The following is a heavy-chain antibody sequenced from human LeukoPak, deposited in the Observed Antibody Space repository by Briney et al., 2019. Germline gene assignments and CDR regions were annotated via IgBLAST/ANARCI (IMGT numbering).Heavy chain of an antibody. V-gene: IGHV4-39*07. Sequence: SETLSLTCTVSGGSISSSSYYWGWIRQPPGKGLEWIGSIYYSGSTYYNPSLKSRVTISVDTSKNQFSLKLSSVTAADTAVYYCARASPYSSGWRDAFDIWGQGTMVTVSS. CDR2: IYYSGST. CDR1: GGSISSSSYY. D-gene: IGHD6-19*01. J-gene: IGHJ3*02. CDR3: ARASPYSSGWRDAFDI.